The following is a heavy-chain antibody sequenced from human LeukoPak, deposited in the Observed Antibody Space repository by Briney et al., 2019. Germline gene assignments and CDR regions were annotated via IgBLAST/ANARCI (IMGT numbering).Heavy chain of an antibody. CDR2: ISSSSTI. V-gene: IGHV3-48*04. J-gene: IGHJ4*02. Sequence: GGSLRLSCAASGFTFSSYSMNWVRQAPGKGLEWVSYISSSSTIYYADSVKGRFTISRDSRKNSLYLQMNSLRTEDTALYYCAKDLGSYYSSKWYRGFDSWGQGTLVTVSS. CDR3: AKDLGSYYSSKWYRGFDS. D-gene: IGHD6-13*01. CDR1: GFTFSSYS.